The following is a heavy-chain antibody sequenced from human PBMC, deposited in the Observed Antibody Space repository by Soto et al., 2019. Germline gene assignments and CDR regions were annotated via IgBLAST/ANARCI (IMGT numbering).Heavy chain of an antibody. CDR3: AGDPYYGSGTYYNFYAVMDV. Sequence: PSETLSLTCTVSGGSINSGDYYWTWVRQPPGRGLEWIGNIFHSGSTYYTPSLQSRVTISLDTSKNHFSLKLSSVTPADTAVYYCAGDPYYGSGTYYNFYAVMDVWGQGTTVTVSS. J-gene: IGHJ6*02. CDR2: IFHSGST. V-gene: IGHV4-30-4*01. D-gene: IGHD3-10*01. CDR1: GGSINSGDYY.